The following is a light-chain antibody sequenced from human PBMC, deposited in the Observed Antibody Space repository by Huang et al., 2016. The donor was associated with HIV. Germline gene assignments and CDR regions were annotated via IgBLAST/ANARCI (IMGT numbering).Light chain of an antibody. J-gene: IGKJ1*01. V-gene: IGKV1-6*01. Sequence: AIQMTQSPSSLSASVGDRVTITCRASQGITDDLAWYQQKPGKAPKLLISGASTLRSGVPSRFSGSGSGTDFTLTISSLQPEDYATYYCLQDHNYPRTFDQGTKVEI. CDR1: QGITDD. CDR2: GAS. CDR3: LQDHNYPRT.